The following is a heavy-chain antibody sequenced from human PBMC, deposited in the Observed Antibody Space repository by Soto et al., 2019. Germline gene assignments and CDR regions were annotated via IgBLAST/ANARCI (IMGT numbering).Heavy chain of an antibody. D-gene: IGHD4-17*01. V-gene: IGHV3-21*01. CDR3: ARDDYGDYEVY. J-gene: IGHJ4*02. CDR1: GFTFSSYS. CDR2: ISSSSSYI. Sequence: GGSLRLSCAASGFTFSSYSMNWVRQAPGKGLEWVSSISSSSSYIYYADSVKGRLTISRDNAKNSLYLQMNSLRAEDTAVYYCARDDYGDYEVYWGQGTLVTVSS.